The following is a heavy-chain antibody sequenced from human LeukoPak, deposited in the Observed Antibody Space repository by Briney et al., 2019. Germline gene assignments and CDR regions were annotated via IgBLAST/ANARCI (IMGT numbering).Heavy chain of an antibody. D-gene: IGHD6-13*01. CDR3: ATSRGSWPDYFDY. Sequence: GGSLRLSCAASGFTLSSYSMNWVRQAPGKGLEWVSYISSSSSTIYYADSVKGRFTISRDNAKNSLYLQMSSLRAEDTAVYYCATSRGSWPDYFDYWGQGTLVTVSS. CDR2: ISSSSSTI. J-gene: IGHJ4*02. V-gene: IGHV3-48*04. CDR1: GFTLSSYS.